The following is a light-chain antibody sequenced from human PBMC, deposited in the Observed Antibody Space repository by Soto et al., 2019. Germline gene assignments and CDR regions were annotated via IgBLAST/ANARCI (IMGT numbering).Light chain of an antibody. CDR2: DAT. CDR1: SSDVGKYKF. J-gene: IGLJ3*02. CDR3: CSHAGSGTVV. V-gene: IGLV2-23*01. Sequence: QSVLTQPASVSGSPGQSISISCTGTSSDVGKYKFVSWYQQHPDKAPKLIIYDATERPSGVSNRFSGSKSGNTASLTISGLQAEDEADDFCCSHAGSGTVVFGGGTQLTVL.